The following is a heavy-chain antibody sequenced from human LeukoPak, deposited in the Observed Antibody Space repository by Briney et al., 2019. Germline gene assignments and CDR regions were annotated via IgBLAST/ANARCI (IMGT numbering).Heavy chain of an antibody. CDR1: GGSISSYY. CDR2: IYYSGST. Sequence: SETLSLTCTVSGGSISSYYWSWIRQPPGKGLEWSGYIYYSGSTNYNPSLKSRVTISVDTSKNQFSLKLSSVTAADTAVYYCARVGPYYYDSSGYFDYWGQGTLVTVSS. J-gene: IGHJ4*02. V-gene: IGHV4-59*01. D-gene: IGHD3-22*01. CDR3: ARVGPYYYDSSGYFDY.